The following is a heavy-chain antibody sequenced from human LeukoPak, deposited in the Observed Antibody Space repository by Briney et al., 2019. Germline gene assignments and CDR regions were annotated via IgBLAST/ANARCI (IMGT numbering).Heavy chain of an antibody. CDR3: ARAAAAGKRVTFDY. CDR2: IYYSGST. J-gene: IGHJ4*02. CDR1: GGSISSGGYY. D-gene: IGHD6-13*01. Sequence: SETLSLTCTVSGGSISSGGYYWSWIRQHPGKGLEWIGYIYYSGSTYYNPSLKSRVTISVDTSKNQFSLKLSSVTAADTAVYYCARAAAAGKRVTFDYWGQGTLVTVSS. V-gene: IGHV4-31*03.